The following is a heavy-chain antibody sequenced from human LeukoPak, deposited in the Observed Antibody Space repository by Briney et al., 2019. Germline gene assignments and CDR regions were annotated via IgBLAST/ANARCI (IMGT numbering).Heavy chain of an antibody. CDR1: AYTFTSYD. CDR3: ARVSGFERKDSFSY. J-gene: IGHJ4*02. CDR2: MNPNSGNT. Sequence: GASAKVSCKASAYTFTSYDINWVRQATGQGLEWMGWMNPNSGNTGYAQRFQGRVTMTRDNSISTAYMELSNLTSEDTAVYFCARVSGFERKDSFSYWGQGTLVTVSS. V-gene: IGHV1-8*01. D-gene: IGHD5-12*01.